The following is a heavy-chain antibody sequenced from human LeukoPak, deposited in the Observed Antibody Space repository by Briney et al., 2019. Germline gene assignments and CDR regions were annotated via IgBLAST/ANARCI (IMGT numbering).Heavy chain of an antibody. D-gene: IGHD3-3*01. CDR2: IYYSGST. CDR3: ARVDTIFGVVMTSPYYFDY. V-gene: IGHV4-39*07. J-gene: IGHJ4*02. CDR1: GGSINNYY. Sequence: SETLSLTCTVSGGSINNYYWGWIRQPPGKGLEWIGSIYYSGSTYYNPSLKSRVTISVDTSKNQFSLKLSSVTAADTAVYYCARVDTIFGVVMTSPYYFDYWGQGTLVTVSS.